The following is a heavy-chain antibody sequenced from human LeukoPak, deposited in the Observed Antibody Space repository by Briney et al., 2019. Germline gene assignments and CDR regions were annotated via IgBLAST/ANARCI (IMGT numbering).Heavy chain of an antibody. CDR3: AREDYSSGAFDY. CDR2: INPNSGGT. CDR1: GYTFTGYY. D-gene: IGHD6-19*01. V-gene: IGHV1-2*02. Sequence: ASVKVSCKASGYTFTGYYMHWVRQAPGQGLEWMGWINPNSGGTNYAQKFQGRVTMTRDMSTSTVYMELSSLRSEDTAVYYCAREDYSSGAFDYWGQGTLVTVSS. J-gene: IGHJ4*02.